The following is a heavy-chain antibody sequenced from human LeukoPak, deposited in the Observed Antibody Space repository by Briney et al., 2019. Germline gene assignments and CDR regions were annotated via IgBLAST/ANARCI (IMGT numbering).Heavy chain of an antibody. Sequence: PGGSLRLSCAASGFTFSSYSMNWVRQAPGKGLEGVSSISSSSSYIYYADSVKGRFPISRDNAKNSLYLQMNSLRAEDTAVYYCARPEIAAASPDWGQGTLVTVSS. CDR2: ISSSSSYI. V-gene: IGHV3-21*01. CDR3: ARPEIAAASPD. CDR1: GFTFSSYS. D-gene: IGHD6-13*01. J-gene: IGHJ4*02.